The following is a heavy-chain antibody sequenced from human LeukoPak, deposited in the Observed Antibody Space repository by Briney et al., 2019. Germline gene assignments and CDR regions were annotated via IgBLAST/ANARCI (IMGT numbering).Heavy chain of an antibody. Sequence: GGSLRLSCAASGFTFSNAWMSWVRQAPGKGLEWVGRIKSKTDGGTTDYAAPVKGRFTISRDDSKNTLYLQTNSLKTEDTAVYHCTTGVLRYFVNRDYWGQGTLVTVSS. D-gene: IGHD3-9*01. CDR2: IKSKTDGGTT. CDR1: GFTFSNAW. CDR3: TTGVLRYFVNRDY. V-gene: IGHV3-15*01. J-gene: IGHJ4*02.